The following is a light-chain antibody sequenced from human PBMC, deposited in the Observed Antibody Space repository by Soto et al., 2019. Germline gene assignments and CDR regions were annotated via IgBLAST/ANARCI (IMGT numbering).Light chain of an antibody. V-gene: IGKV1-5*01. CDR2: DAS. J-gene: IGKJ4*01. CDR3: QQYESYSPLT. CDR1: QSIRSW. Sequence: DIQMTQSPSTLSASVGDRVTMTCRASQSIRSWLAWHQQKPGKAPKLLIYDASSLESGIPSRFSGRRSGTEFTLTITSLQPDDFGTYYCQQYESYSPLTFGGGTKVDIK.